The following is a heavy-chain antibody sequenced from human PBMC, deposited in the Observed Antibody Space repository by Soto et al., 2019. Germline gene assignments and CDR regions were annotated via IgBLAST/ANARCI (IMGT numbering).Heavy chain of an antibody. CDR2: INHSGST. CDR1: GGSFSGYY. Sequence: PSETLSLTXAVYGGSFSGYYWSWIRQPPGKGLEWIGEINHSGSTNYNPSLKSRVTISVDTSKNQFSLKLSSVTAADTAVYYCARQGDYGDDYWGQGTLVTVSS. D-gene: IGHD4-17*01. J-gene: IGHJ4*02. CDR3: ARQGDYGDDY. V-gene: IGHV4-34*01.